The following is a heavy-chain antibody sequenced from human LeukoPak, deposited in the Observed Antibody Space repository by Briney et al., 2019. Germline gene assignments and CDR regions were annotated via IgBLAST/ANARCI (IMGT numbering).Heavy chain of an antibody. CDR3: ARLISPVTTGWFDP. V-gene: IGHV4-4*07. CDR2: IYTSGST. Sequence: SETLSLTCTVSGGSISSYYWSWIRQPAGKGLEWIGRIYTSGSTNYNPSLKSRVTMSVDTSKNQFSLKLSSVTAADTAVYYCARLISPVTTGWFDPWGQGTLVTASS. CDR1: GGSISSYY. D-gene: IGHD4-17*01. J-gene: IGHJ5*02.